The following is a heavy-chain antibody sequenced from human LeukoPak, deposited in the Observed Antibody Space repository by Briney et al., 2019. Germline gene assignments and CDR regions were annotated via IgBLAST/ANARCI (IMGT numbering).Heavy chain of an antibody. CDR3: ARVGASSGWRARDDAFDI. CDR1: GYTFTSYG. CDR2: ISAYNGNT. D-gene: IGHD6-19*01. J-gene: IGHJ3*02. V-gene: IGHV1-18*01. Sequence: EASVKVSCKASGYTFTSYGISWVRQAPGQGLEWMGWISAYNGNTDYAQKLQGRVTMTTDTSTSTAYMGLRSLRSDDTAVYYCARVGASSGWRARDDAFDIWGQGTMVTVSS.